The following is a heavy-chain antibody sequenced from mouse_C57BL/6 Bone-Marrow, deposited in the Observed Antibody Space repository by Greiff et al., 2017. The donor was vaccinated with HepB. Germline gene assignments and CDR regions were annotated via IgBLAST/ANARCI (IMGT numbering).Heavy chain of an antibody. V-gene: IGHV14-4*01. CDR2: IDPENGDT. CDR1: GFNIKDDY. J-gene: IGHJ1*03. Sequence: VQLQQSGAELVRPGASVKLSCTASGFNIKDDYMHWVKQRPEQGLEWIGWIDPENGDTEYASKFQGKATIPADTSSNTAYLQLSSLTSEDTAVYYCTTFITTGDGWYFDVWGTGTTVTVSS. D-gene: IGHD1-1*01. CDR3: TTFITTGDGWYFDV.